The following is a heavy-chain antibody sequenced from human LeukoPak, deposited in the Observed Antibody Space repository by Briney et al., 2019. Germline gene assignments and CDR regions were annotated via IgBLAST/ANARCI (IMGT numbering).Heavy chain of an antibody. CDR1: GGSISSSSYY. J-gene: IGHJ4*02. D-gene: IGHD2-2*01. V-gene: IGHV4-39*01. Sequence: SETLSLTCTVSGGSISSSSYYWGWIRQPPGKGLEWIGSIYYSGSTYYNPSLKSRVTISVDTSKNQFSLKLSSVTAAYTAVYYCANIVVVPAANFDYWGQGTLVTVSS. CDR2: IYYSGST. CDR3: ANIVVVPAANFDY.